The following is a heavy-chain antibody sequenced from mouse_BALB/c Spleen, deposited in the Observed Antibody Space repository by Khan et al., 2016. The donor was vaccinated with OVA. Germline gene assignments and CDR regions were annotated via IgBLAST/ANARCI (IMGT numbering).Heavy chain of an antibody. D-gene: IGHD1-1*01. CDR1: GYTFTSYW. CDR2: TNPTNGRT. J-gene: IGHJ2*01. CDR3: ARIKKIVATYFDY. Sequence: QVQLQQSGAELVKAGASVKMSCKASGYTFTSYWMHWVKQRLGQGLEWFAETNPTNGRTYYNEKFKSKATLTVDKSSSTASMLLSGPTFEDSAVYYGARIKKIVATYFDYWGQGTTLTVSS. V-gene: IGHV1S81*02.